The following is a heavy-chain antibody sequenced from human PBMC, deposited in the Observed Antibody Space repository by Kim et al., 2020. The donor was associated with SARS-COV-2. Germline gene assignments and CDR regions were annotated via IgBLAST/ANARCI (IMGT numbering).Heavy chain of an antibody. D-gene: IGHD6-6*01. J-gene: IGHJ6*02. CDR3: ARDSIAARPLYYYYGMDV. V-gene: IGHV3-11*06. Sequence: KGRFTISRDNAKNSLYLQMTSLRAEDTAVYYCARDSIAARPLYYYYGMDVWGQGTTVTVSS.